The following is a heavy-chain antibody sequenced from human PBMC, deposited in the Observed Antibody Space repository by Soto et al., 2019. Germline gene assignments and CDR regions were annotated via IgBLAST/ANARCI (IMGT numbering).Heavy chain of an antibody. CDR1: GFSLINYV. CDR2: VWYDGDEK. Sequence: GGSLRLPCIASGFSLINYVMHWVRRAPGKGLEWVALVWYDGDEKYYADSDKGRFTISRDISGNILYLHMNSLSADDTAVYYCSRETSDVTFDFWGQGTLVTVSS. V-gene: IGHV3-33*01. CDR3: SRETSDVTFDF. J-gene: IGHJ4*02. D-gene: IGHD2-21*02.